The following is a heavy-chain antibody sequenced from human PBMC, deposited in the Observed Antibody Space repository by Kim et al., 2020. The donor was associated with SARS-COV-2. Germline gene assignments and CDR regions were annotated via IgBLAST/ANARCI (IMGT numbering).Heavy chain of an antibody. CDR1: GGTFSSYA. V-gene: IGHV1-69*13. CDR2: IIPIFGTA. J-gene: IGHJ6*02. CDR3: ARDPGLGGIHGSGSYYKYYYYGMAV. Sequence: SVKVSCKASGGTFSSYAISWVRQAPGQGLEWMGGIIPIFGTANYAQKFQGRVTMTADESTSTAYMELSSLRSEDTAVYYCARDPGLGGIHGSGSYYKYYYYGMAVWGQGTTVTVSS. D-gene: IGHD3-10*01.